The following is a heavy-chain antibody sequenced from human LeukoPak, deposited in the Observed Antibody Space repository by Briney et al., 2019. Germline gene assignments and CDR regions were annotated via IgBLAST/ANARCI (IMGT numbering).Heavy chain of an antibody. CDR1: GASISSNTYY. CDR2: IFYSGGT. D-gene: IGHD6-13*01. V-gene: IGHV4-39*01. Sequence: SETLSLTCIVSGASISSNTYYWAWIRQAPGKGLEWIGNIFYSGGTYYNPSLKGRVTISVDTSKNQFSLKVGSVTAADTAVYYCARRDRISAAGFDYWGQGTLVTVSS. J-gene: IGHJ4*02. CDR3: ARRDRISAAGFDY.